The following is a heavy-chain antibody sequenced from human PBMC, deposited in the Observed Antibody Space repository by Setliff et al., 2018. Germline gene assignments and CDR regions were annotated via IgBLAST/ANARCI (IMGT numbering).Heavy chain of an antibody. CDR3: ARGPAGTYAFDI. CDR1: GYTFTGYY. D-gene: IGHD1-7*01. Sequence: ASVKVSCKASGYTFTGYYMHWVRQAPGQGLEWMGWINPNSGGTNYAQKFQGWATMTRDTSISTAYMELSRLRSDDTAVYYCARGPAGTYAFDIWGQGTMVTVSS. V-gene: IGHV1-2*04. CDR2: INPNSGGT. J-gene: IGHJ3*02.